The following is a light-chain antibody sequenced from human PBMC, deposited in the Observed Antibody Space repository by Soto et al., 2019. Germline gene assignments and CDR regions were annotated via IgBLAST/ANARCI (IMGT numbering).Light chain of an antibody. J-gene: IGLJ2*01. CDR1: SSDVGNYNL. CDR2: EGG. V-gene: IGLV2-23*01. Sequence: QSVLTQPASVSGSPGQSITISCTGTSSDVGNYNLVSWYQQYPGKAPKLMIYEGGKRPSGVSNRFSGSKSGNTASLPISGLQAEDEADYYCCSFALRSTLIFGGGTKLTVL. CDR3: CSFALRSTLI.